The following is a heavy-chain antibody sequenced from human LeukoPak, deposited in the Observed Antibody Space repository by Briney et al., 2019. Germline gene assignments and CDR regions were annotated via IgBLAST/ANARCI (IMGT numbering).Heavy chain of an antibody. V-gene: IGHV4-34*01. CDR2: INHSGST. CDR1: GGSFSGYY. Sequence: PSETLSLTCAVYGGSFSGYYWSWVRQPPGKGLEGIGEINHSGSTNYNPSLTSGGNISVEKSKNKFSLKLSSVTAADTAVYYCATQLFYYGSGSGTLDCWGQGTLVTVSS. J-gene: IGHJ4*02. CDR3: ATQLFYYGSGSGTLDC. D-gene: IGHD3-10*01.